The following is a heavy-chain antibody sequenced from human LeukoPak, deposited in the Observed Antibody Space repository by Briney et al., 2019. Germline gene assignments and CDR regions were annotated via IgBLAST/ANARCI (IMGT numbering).Heavy chain of an antibody. V-gene: IGHV1-8*01. D-gene: IGHD6-6*01. CDR1: GYTFTSYD. J-gene: IGHJ4*02. CDR3: ARLTIAARRSLGY. Sequence: ASVKVSCKASGYTFTSYDINWVRQATGQGLEWMGWMNPNSGNTGYAQKFQGRVTMTRNTSISTAYMELSGLRSEDTAVYYCARLTIAARRSLGYWGQGTLVTVSS. CDR2: MNPNSGNT.